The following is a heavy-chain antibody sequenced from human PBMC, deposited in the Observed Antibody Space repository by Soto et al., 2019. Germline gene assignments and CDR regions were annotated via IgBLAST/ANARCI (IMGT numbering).Heavy chain of an antibody. Sequence: VQLVESGGGLVEPGGSLRLSCAASGFTFSDQYMTWIRQAPGKGLEWVSKISGDATITYYADSVKGRFTVSRDNAKKSLYLQMNSLRAEDTAVYYCASDPYYYASGFWGQGTLVTVSS. D-gene: IGHD3-10*01. CDR3: ASDPYYYASGF. CDR2: ISGDATIT. V-gene: IGHV3-11*01. CDR1: GFTFSDQY. J-gene: IGHJ4*02.